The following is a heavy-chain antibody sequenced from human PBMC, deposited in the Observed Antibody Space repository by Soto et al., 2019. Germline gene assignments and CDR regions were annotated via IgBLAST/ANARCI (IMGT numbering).Heavy chain of an antibody. D-gene: IGHD3-10*01. CDR3: TRGPYGTGGDYYYGMDL. CDR1: GLTVSSNY. CDR2: IYSGGST. V-gene: IGHV3-53*04. J-gene: IGHJ6*02. Sequence: EVQLVESGGGLVQPGGSLRLSCAVSGLTVSSNYMSWVRQAPGEGLEWVSVIYSGGSTFYADSVKGRFTISRDSSKNTLYVQMDSLRAEDTAVYYCTRGPYGTGGDYYYGMDLWGQGTTVTGSS.